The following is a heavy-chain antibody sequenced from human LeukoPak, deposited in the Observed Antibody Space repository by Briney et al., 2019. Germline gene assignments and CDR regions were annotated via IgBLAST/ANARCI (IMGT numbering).Heavy chain of an antibody. CDR3: ARDSRSYYDFWSGLNWFDP. D-gene: IGHD3-3*01. Sequence: GGSLRLSCAASGFTFSDYCMSWIRQAPGKGLEWVSYISSSGSTIYYADSVKGRFTISRDNAKNSLYLQMNSLRAEDTAVYYCARDSRSYYDFWSGLNWFDPWGQGTLVTVSS. CDR2: ISSSGSTI. J-gene: IGHJ5*02. CDR1: GFTFSDYC. V-gene: IGHV3-11*01.